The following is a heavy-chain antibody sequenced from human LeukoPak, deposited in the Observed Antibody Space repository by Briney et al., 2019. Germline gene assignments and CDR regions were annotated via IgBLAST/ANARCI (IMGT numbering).Heavy chain of an antibody. CDR1: GITFSSYA. J-gene: IGHJ4*02. Sequence: PGGSLRLSCAASGITFSSYAMNWVRQAPGKGLEWVSAISGSGETTYYADSVKGRFTISRDNSKNTLYMQMNSLRVEDTAVYYCAKPYNYGYKGFFDYWGQGIVVTVSS. D-gene: IGHD1-20*01. V-gene: IGHV3-23*01. CDR2: ISGSGETT. CDR3: AKPYNYGYKGFFDY.